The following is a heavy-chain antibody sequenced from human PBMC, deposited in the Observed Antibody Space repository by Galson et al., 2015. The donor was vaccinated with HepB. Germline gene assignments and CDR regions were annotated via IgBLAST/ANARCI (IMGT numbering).Heavy chain of an antibody. D-gene: IGHD5-12*01. Sequence: QSGAEVKKPGASVKVSCKASGYTLTSYGISWVRQAPGQGLEWMGWISAYNGNTNYAQKLQGRVTMTTDTSTSTAYMELRSLRSDDTAVYYCARDRRYGGYVNPSAYWGQGTLVTVSS. CDR3: ARDRRYGGYVNPSAY. CDR1: GYTLTSYG. J-gene: IGHJ4*02. V-gene: IGHV1-18*04. CDR2: ISAYNGNT.